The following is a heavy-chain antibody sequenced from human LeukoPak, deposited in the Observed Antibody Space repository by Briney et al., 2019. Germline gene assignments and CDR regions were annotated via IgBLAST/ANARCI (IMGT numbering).Heavy chain of an antibody. Sequence: ASVKVSCKASGYTFTSYGISWVRQAPGQGLEWMGWISAYNGNTNYAQKLQGRVTMTTDTSTSTAYMELRSLRSDDTAVYYCAMEVTIFGVPYGDYWGQGTLVTVSS. CDR3: AMEVTIFGVPYGDY. J-gene: IGHJ4*02. CDR1: GYTFTSYG. V-gene: IGHV1-18*01. D-gene: IGHD3-3*01. CDR2: ISAYNGNT.